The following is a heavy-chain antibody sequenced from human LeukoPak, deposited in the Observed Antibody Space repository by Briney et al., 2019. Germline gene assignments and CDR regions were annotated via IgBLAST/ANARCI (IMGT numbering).Heavy chain of an antibody. CDR1: GGSFSGYY. CDR3: ARGGPIAAAPKSFDY. D-gene: IGHD6-13*01. J-gene: IGHJ4*02. Sequence: PSETLSLTGAVYGGSFSGYYWSWIRQPPGKGLEWIGEINHSGSTNYNPSLKSRVTISVDTSKNQFSLKLSSVTAADTAVYYCARGGPIAAAPKSFDYWGQGTLVTVSS. V-gene: IGHV4-34*01. CDR2: INHSGST.